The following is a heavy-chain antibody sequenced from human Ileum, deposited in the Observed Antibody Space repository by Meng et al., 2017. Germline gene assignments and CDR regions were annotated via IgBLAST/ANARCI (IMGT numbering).Heavy chain of an antibody. Sequence: EVQLLESGGGLVQPGGSLRLSCAASGFTFSSYAMSWVRQAPGKGREWVGNRTYYADSVKGRFTISRDDYKNTLYLRMNSLRAEDTAVYFCAKNPGYSSGSYYFDYWGQGTLVTVSS. J-gene: IGHJ4*02. D-gene: IGHD5-18*01. CDR2: GNRT. V-gene: IGHV3-23*01. CDR3: AKNPGYSSGSYYFDY. CDR1: GFTFSSYA.